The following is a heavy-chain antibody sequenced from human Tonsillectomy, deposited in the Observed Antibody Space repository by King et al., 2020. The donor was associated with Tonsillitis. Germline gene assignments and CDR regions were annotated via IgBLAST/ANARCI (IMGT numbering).Heavy chain of an antibody. CDR2: IYHSGST. CDR3: ARSGGISLPFDY. V-gene: IGHV4-30-4*07. J-gene: IGHJ4*02. CDR1: GGFIRSGGYS. Sequence: VQLQESGPGLVKPSQTLSLTCAVSGGFIRSGGYSWNWIRQPPGKGLEWIGYIYHSGSTHYNSSFKTRVTISVDTSKKQFALKLTSPTAADTAVYYCARSGGISLPFDYWGQGSLVTVSS. D-gene: IGHD2-15*01.